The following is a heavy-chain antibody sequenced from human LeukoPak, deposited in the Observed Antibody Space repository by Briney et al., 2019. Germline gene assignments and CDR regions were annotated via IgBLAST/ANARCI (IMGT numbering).Heavy chain of an antibody. D-gene: IGHD2-8*01. V-gene: IGHV3-23*01. CDR1: GFTFSSYA. Sequence: PGGSLRLSCVVSGFTFSSYAMAWVRQAPGKGLEWVSGISGSGGNRYYADSVKGRFTISRDNSKNTLYLQMNSLRAEDTAVYYCAKVTGNRILYPQGYYYMDVWGKGTTVTVSS. CDR3: AKVTGNRILYPQGYYYMDV. CDR2: ISGSGGNR. J-gene: IGHJ6*03.